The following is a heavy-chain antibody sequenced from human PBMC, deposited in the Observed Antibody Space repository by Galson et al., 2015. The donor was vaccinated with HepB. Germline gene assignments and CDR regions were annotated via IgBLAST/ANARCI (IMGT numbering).Heavy chain of an antibody. CDR1: GDSVSSNSAA. Sequence: CAISGDSVSSNSAAWNWIRQSPSRGLEWLGRTYYRSKWSTEYALSVKSRIIISPDTSNNHFSLQLTSVTPEDTAVYYCARDSEAVAGTYYYYGMDVWGQGTTVTVSS. D-gene: IGHD6-19*01. J-gene: IGHJ6*02. V-gene: IGHV6-1*01. CDR2: TYYRSKWST. CDR3: ARDSEAVAGTYYYYGMDV.